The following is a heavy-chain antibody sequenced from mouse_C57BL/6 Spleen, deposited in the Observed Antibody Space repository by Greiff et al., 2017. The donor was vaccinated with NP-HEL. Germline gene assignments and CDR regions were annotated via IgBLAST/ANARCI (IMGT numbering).Heavy chain of an antibody. CDR2: INPNNGGT. Sequence: EVQLQQSGPELVKPGASVKISCKASGYTFTDYYMNWVKQSHGKSLEWIGDINPNNGGTSYNQKFKGKATLTVDKSSSTAYMELRSLTSEDSAVYYCARSLYYYGRDYFDYWGQGTTLTVSS. J-gene: IGHJ2*01. D-gene: IGHD1-1*01. CDR1: GYTFTDYY. V-gene: IGHV1-26*01. CDR3: ARSLYYYGRDYFDY.